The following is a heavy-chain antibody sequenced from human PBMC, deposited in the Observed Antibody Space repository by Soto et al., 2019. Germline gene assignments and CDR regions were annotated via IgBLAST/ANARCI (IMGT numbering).Heavy chain of an antibody. J-gene: IGHJ4*02. CDR2: ISGSGGST. CDR3: AKPGALKFWSGYYWPFDY. V-gene: IGHV3-23*01. D-gene: IGHD3-3*01. Sequence: PGGSLRLSCAASGFTFSSYAMSWVRQAPGKGLEWVSAISGSGGSTYYADSVKGRFTISRDNSKNTLYLQMNSLRAEDTAVYYCAKPGALKFWSGYYWPFDYWGQGTLVTVSS. CDR1: GFTFSSYA.